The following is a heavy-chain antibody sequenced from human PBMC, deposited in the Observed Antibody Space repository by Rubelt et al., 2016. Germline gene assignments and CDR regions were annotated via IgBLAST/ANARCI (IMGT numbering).Heavy chain of an antibody. J-gene: IGHJ4*01. D-gene: IGHD3-22*01. CDR3: ARDRVDYDSSGYYPSFDF. Sequence: GQGLEWVSSISGTGDDSYYADSVKGRFTISRDNAKHSLFLQLNYLRAEDTALYYCARDRVDYDSSGYYPSFDFWGRGTLVTVSS. V-gene: IGHV3-21*01. CDR2: ISGTGDDS.